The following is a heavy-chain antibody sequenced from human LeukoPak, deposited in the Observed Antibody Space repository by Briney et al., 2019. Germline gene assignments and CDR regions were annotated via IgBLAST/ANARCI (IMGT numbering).Heavy chain of an antibody. D-gene: IGHD6-19*01. CDR2: IYYSGST. V-gene: IGHV4-59*08. J-gene: IGHJ4*02. CDR1: GGSISSYY. CDR3: ARHAYSSGWYGDFDY. Sequence: PSETLSLTCSVSGGSISSYYWSWIRQPPGKGLEWIGYIYYSGSTNYNPSLKSRVTISVDTPKNQFSLKLSSVTAADTAVYYCARHAYSSGWYGDFDYWGQGTLVTVSS.